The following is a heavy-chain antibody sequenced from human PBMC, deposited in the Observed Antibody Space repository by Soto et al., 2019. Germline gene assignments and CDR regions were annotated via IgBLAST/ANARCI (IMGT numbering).Heavy chain of an antibody. V-gene: IGHV4-31*03. CDR2: IYYSGST. CDR3: ARDLDSSGCFAY. CDR1: GGSISSGGYY. D-gene: IGHD3-22*01. J-gene: IGHJ4*02. Sequence: SETLSLTCTVSGGSISSGGYYWSWIRQHPGKGLEWIGYIYYSGSTYYNPSLKSRVTISVDTSKNQFSLKLSSVTAADTAVYYCARDLDSSGCFAYWGQGTLVTVSS.